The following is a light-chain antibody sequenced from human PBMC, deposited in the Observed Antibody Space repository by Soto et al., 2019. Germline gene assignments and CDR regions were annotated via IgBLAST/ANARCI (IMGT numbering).Light chain of an antibody. Sequence: EIVMTQSPATLSVSPGERATLSCRASQSVSSNLAWYQQKPGQAPRLLIYGASTRATGIPARFSGGGSGTEFTLSISSLQPEDFGTYYCQQSYTTASITFGQGTRLEIK. CDR2: GAS. CDR1: QSVSSN. J-gene: IGKJ5*01. V-gene: IGKV3-15*01. CDR3: QQSYTTASIT.